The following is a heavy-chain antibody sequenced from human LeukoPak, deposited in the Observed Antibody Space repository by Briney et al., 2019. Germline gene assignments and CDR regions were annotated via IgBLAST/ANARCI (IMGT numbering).Heavy chain of an antibody. CDR1: GFTFDDHA. V-gene: IGHV3-9*01. CDR3: ARGGGYLPDY. J-gene: IGHJ4*02. CDR2: ISWNSGSI. Sequence: PGGSLRLSCAASGFTFDDHAMHWARQAPGKGLEWVSGISWNSGSIGYADSVKGRFTISRDNAKNSLYLQMNSLRAEDTAVYYCARGGGYLPDYWGQGTLVTVSS. D-gene: IGHD3-22*01.